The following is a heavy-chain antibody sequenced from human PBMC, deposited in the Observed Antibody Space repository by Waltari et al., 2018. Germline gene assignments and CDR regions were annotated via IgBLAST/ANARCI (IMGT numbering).Heavy chain of an antibody. CDR1: GYTFTSYY. Sequence: QVQLVQSGAEVKKPGASVKVSCKASGYTFTSYYMHWVRQAPGQGLEWMGIINPSGGSTSYAQKFQGRVTMTRDTSTSTVYMELSSLRSEDTAVYYCVGVGANDPFDYWGQGTLVTVSS. V-gene: IGHV1-46*01. CDR2: INPSGGST. CDR3: VGVGANDPFDY. J-gene: IGHJ4*02. D-gene: IGHD1-26*01.